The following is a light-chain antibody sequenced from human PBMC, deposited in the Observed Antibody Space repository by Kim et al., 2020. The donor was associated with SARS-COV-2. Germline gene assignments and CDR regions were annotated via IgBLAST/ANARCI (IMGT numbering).Light chain of an antibody. V-gene: IGLV2-14*03. CDR3: TSYSGSDTWV. Sequence: GQSITIPCTGSRSDIGAYNFVAWFQQHPGKAPKLMIYDVTKWPSGISNRFSGSKSGNTASLTISGLQAEDEADYYCTSYSGSDTWVFGGGTQLTVL. CDR1: RSDIGAYNF. CDR2: DVT. J-gene: IGLJ3*02.